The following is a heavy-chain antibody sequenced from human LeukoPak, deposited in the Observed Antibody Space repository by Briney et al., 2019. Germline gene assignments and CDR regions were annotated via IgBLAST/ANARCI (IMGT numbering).Heavy chain of an antibody. Sequence: WASVKVSCKTSGYTFTSYAMNWVRQAPGQGLEWMGWINTNTGNPTYAQGFTGRFVFSLDTSVSTAYLQISSLKAEDTAVYYCARDGGVVPAAMYYYYGMDVWGQGTTVTVSS. CDR3: ARDGGVVPAAMYYYYGMDV. CDR2: INTNTGNP. CDR1: GYTFTSYA. J-gene: IGHJ6*02. V-gene: IGHV7-4-1*02. D-gene: IGHD2-2*01.